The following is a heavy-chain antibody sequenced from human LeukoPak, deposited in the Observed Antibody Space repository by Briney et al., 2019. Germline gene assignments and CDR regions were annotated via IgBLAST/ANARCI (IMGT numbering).Heavy chain of an antibody. CDR1: GFTFSNAW. D-gene: IGHD3-10*01. CDR3: TTDLWVYGSGSYHDY. CDR2: IKSKTDGGTT. V-gene: IGHV3-15*01. Sequence: GGSLRLSCAASGFTFSNAWMSWVRQAPGKGREWVGRIKSKTDGGTTDYAAPVKGRFTISRDDSKNTLYLQMNSLKTEDTAVYYCTTDLWVYGSGSYHDYWGQGTLVTVSS. J-gene: IGHJ4*02.